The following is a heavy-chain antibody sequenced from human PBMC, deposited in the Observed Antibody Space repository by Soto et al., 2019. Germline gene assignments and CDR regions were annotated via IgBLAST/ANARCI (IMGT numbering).Heavy chain of an antibody. J-gene: IGHJ6*02. CDR3: ARAPCSSTGCKSSYYGMDV. CDR2: INPSGGST. V-gene: IGHV1-46*01. CDR1: GYTFTSYY. Sequence: QVQLVQSGAEVKKPGASVKVSCKASGYTFTSYYMHWVRQAPGQGLEWMGIINPSGGSTSYAQKFQGRVTMTRDTSTSTVYMELSSLRSEDTAVNYCARAPCSSTGCKSSYYGMDVWGQGTTVTVSS. D-gene: IGHD2-2*01.